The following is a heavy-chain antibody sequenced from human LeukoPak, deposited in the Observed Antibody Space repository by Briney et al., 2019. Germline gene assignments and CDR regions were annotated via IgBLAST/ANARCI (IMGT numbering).Heavy chain of an antibody. D-gene: IGHD6-13*01. CDR3: AREGSSWYLGFDY. CDR2: TYYRSKWYN. J-gene: IGHJ4*02. Sequence: SQTLSLTCAISGDSVSSNSAAWNSIRQSPSRGLEWLGRTYYRSKWYNDYAVSVKSRITINPDTSKNQFSLQLNSVTPEGTAVYYCAREGSSWYLGFDYWGQGTLVTVSS. CDR1: GDSVSSNSAA. V-gene: IGHV6-1*01.